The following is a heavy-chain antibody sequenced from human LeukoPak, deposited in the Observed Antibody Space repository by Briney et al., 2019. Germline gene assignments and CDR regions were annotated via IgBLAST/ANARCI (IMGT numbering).Heavy chain of an antibody. Sequence: PSETLSLTCTVSGGSISSYYWGWIRQPPGKGLEWIGEITHSGSTNYNPSLKSRVTISVDTSKNQFSLKLSSVTAADTAVYYCARKARGCSVGSCYSVRDYWGQGILVTVSS. CDR3: ARKARGCSVGSCYSVRDY. CDR1: GGSISSYY. CDR2: ITHSGST. J-gene: IGHJ4*02. D-gene: IGHD2-15*01. V-gene: IGHV4-34*01.